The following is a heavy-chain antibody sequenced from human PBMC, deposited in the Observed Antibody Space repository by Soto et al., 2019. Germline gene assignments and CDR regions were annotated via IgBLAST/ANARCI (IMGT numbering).Heavy chain of an antibody. CDR1: GFTFSSYA. J-gene: IGHJ6*02. Sequence: PGGSLRLRYAASGFTFSSYAMSRVRQAPGKGLEWVSTISGSGGTTYYADSVKGRFTISRDNSKNTLYLQMNSPRAEDTAVYYCAKELTVTRNYYYYYGMDAWGQGTTVTVSS. D-gene: IGHD4-17*01. CDR3: AKELTVTRNYYYYYGMDA. V-gene: IGHV3-23*01. CDR2: ISGSGGTT.